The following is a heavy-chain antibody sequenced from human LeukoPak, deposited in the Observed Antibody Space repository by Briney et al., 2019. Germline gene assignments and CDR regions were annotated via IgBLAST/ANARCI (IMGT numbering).Heavy chain of an antibody. CDR3: ASRFY. CDR2: IKRNSNTI. J-gene: IGHJ4*02. V-gene: IGHV3-48*04. Sequence: PGGSLRLSCTASGLTFSNYSVNWVRQAPGKGLEWLSYIKRNSNTIYYADSVKGRFFISRDNAEKSLYLQMNSLRVEDTGVYFCASRFYWGQGALVTVSS. CDR1: GLTFSNYS.